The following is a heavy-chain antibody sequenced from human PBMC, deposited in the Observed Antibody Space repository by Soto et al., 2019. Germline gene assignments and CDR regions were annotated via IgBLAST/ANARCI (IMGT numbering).Heavy chain of an antibody. CDR1: GGSISNYY. V-gene: IGHV4-59*08. D-gene: IGHD2-15*01. CDR3: ARRYGGTFDY. J-gene: IGHJ4*02. Sequence: SETLSLTCTVSGGSISNYYWSWIRQRPGKGLEWIGYIYYSGSTNYNPSLKSRVTISVDTSKNQFSLKLSSVTAADTAVYYCARRYGGTFDYWGQGTLVTVS. CDR2: IYYSGST.